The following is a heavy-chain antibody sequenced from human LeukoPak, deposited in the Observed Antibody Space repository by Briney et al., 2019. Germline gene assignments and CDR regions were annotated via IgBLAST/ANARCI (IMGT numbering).Heavy chain of an antibody. V-gene: IGHV4-4*07. Sequence: SETLSLTCTVSGGSISSYYWSWIRQPAGKGLEWIGRIYTSGSTNYNPSLKSRVTISVDKSKNQFSLKLSSVTAADTAVYYCASVRHDPLEYYYYIDVWGKGTTVTVSS. CDR1: GGSISSYY. CDR3: ASVRHDPLEYYYYIDV. J-gene: IGHJ6*03. CDR2: IYTSGST. D-gene: IGHD2/OR15-2a*01.